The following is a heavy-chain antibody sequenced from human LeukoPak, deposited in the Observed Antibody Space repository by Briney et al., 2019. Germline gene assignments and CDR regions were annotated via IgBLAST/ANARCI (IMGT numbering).Heavy chain of an antibody. Sequence: GGSLRLSCAASGYTFSSYWMHWVRQVPGQGLVWVSRIDTDGRTTDYADSVRGRFTIYRDNVQNTLYLPMHSLTAEDTAVYYCARDVAGARSYWGQGALVSVSS. CDR3: ARDVAGARSY. V-gene: IGHV3-74*01. CDR1: GYTFSSYW. CDR2: IDTDGRTT. J-gene: IGHJ4*02. D-gene: IGHD3-10*01.